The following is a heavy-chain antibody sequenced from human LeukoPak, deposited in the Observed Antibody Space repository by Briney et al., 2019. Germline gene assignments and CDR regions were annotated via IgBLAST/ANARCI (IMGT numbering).Heavy chain of an antibody. V-gene: IGHV5-51*01. CDR1: GDSFTNYW. Sequence: GESLKISRKVSGDSFTNYWIGWVRQMPGKGVEWMGIIYPGDSDTKYSPSFQGEVIISGDKSISTAYLQWRSLKASDTAIYYCVRPNRGALFDYWGQGTLVTVSS. J-gene: IGHJ4*02. CDR3: VRPNRGALFDY. CDR2: IYPGDSDT. D-gene: IGHD1-14*01.